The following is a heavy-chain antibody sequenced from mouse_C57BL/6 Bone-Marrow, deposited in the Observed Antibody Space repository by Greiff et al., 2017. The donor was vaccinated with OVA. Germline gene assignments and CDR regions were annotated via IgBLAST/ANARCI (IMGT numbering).Heavy chain of an antibody. V-gene: IGHV1-66*01. Sequence: VQVVESGPELVKPGASVKISCKASGYSFTSYYIHWVKQRPGQGLEWIGWIYPGSGNTKYNEKFKGKATLTADTSSSTAYMQLSSLTSEDSAVYYCARGSCWAWFAYWGQGTLVTVSA. CDR2: IYPGSGNT. CDR3: ARGSCWAWFAY. CDR1: GYSFTSYY. D-gene: IGHD4-1*01. J-gene: IGHJ3*01.